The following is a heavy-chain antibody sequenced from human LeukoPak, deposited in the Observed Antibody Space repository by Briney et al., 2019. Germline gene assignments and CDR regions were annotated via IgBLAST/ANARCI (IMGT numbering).Heavy chain of an antibody. V-gene: IGHV4-34*01. CDR3: ARRGSGSYGWFDP. CDR1: GVSFSGYY. CDR2: INHSGST. J-gene: IGHJ5*02. Sequence: SETLSLTCAVYGVSFSGYYWSWLRQPPGKGREWIGEINHSGSTNYNPSLKSRVTISGDTSKKQFSLKLSSVTAADTAVYYCARRGSGSYGWFDPWGQGTLVTVSS. D-gene: IGHD1-26*01.